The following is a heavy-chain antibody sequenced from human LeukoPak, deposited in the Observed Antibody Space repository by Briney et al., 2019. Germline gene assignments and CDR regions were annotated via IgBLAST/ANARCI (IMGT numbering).Heavy chain of an antibody. Sequence: ASVKVSCKASGYTFTSYGISWVRQAPGQGLEWMGWISAYNGNTNYAQKLQGRVTMTTDTSTSTAYMELRSLRSDDTAVYYCARDLRNYYDSSGYYYRSPDDAFDIWGQGTMVTVSS. CDR2: ISAYNGNT. CDR3: ARDLRNYYDSSGYYYRSPDDAFDI. J-gene: IGHJ3*02. V-gene: IGHV1-18*01. CDR1: GYTFTSYG. D-gene: IGHD3-22*01.